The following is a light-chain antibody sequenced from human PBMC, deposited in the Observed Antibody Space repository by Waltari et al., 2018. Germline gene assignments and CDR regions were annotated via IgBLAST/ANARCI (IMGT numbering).Light chain of an antibody. CDR2: DAS. Sequence: EIVMTQSPATLSVSPGERATLSCRASQTVSSNLAWYLQKPGQAPRLLIYDASTRATGIPARFRGSGSGTEFALTISNLQSEDFAVYYCQQYNDWPLTFGGGTTVEIK. V-gene: IGKV3-15*01. CDR3: QQYNDWPLT. CDR1: QTVSSN. J-gene: IGKJ4*01.